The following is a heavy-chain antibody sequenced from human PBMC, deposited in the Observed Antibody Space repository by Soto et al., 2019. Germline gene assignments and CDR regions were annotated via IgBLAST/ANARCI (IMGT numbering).Heavy chain of an antibody. CDR1: GGSISSGSYY. V-gene: IGHV4-39*01. CDR2: VYYSGST. D-gene: IGHD3-22*01. CDR3: ARGAYYYDSSGRLDPVDY. Sequence: SETLSLTCTVSGGSISSGSYYWDWIRQPPGKGLEWIGNVYYSGSTNYNPSLESRVTISVDTSKNQLSLKLSSVTAADTAVYYCARGAYYYDSSGRLDPVDYWGQGTLVTVSS. J-gene: IGHJ4*02.